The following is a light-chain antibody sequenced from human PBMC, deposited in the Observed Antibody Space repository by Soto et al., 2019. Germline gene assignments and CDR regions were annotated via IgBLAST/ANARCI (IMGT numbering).Light chain of an antibody. V-gene: IGLV2-14*03. J-gene: IGLJ1*01. CDR1: SSDVGGYNY. CDR2: DVS. Sequence: QSALTQPASVSESPGQSITISCTGTSSDVGGYNYVSWYQLHPGKAPKLMTYDVSHRPSGVSSRFSGSKSGNTASLTISGLQAEDEADYYCSSYTSADILYLFGTGTKVTVL. CDR3: SSYTSADILYL.